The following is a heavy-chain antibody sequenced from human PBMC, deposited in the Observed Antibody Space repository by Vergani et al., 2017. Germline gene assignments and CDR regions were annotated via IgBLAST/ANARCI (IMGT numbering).Heavy chain of an antibody. CDR3: TSKGSSSGY. V-gene: IGHV3-73*02. J-gene: IGHJ4*02. CDR2: IRSKANSYAT. Sequence: EVQLVESGGGLVQPGGSLKLSCAASGLTFSGSAMHWVRQASGKGLEWVGRIRSKANSYATAYAASVKGRFTISRDDSKNTAYLQMNSLKTEDTAVYYCTSKGSSSGYWGQGTLVTVSS. D-gene: IGHD6-6*01. CDR1: GLTFSGSA.